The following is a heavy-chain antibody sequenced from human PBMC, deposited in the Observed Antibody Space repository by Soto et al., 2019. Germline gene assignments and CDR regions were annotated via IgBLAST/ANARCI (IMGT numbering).Heavy chain of an antibody. D-gene: IGHD5-12*01. Sequence: XESLSLSCAVSGVTINIYDLSWIRQPPGKGLEWIGYNYHSGTTNYNPSLKSRVTISVDTSKNQFSLRLTSVTAADTAIYYCVREAYIGYGHAIDHWGQGTLVTVSS. CDR1: GVTINIYD. V-gene: IGHV4-59*01. J-gene: IGHJ4*02. CDR3: VREAYIGYGHAIDH. CDR2: NYHSGTT.